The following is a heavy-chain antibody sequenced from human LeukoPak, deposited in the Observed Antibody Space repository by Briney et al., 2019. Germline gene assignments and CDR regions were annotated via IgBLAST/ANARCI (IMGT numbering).Heavy chain of an antibody. CDR2: ISSTGAYI. J-gene: IGHJ4*02. CDR3: ARVSSNPYSRGYYHFDY. D-gene: IGHD6-25*01. CDR1: GFAFNTFT. V-gene: IGHV3-21*01. Sequence: KSGGSLRLSCAASGFAFNTFTMNWVRQIPGKGLEWVSSISSTGAYIYHADSMDGRFTVSRDNARNLLYLHMNSLRAEDSAMYFCARVSSNPYSRGYYHFDYWGQGTLVTVSS.